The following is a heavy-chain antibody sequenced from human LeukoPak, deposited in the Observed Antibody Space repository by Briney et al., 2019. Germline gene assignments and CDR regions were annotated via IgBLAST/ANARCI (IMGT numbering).Heavy chain of an antibody. CDR1: GFTFSDYW. Sequence: QTGGSLRLSCAASGFTFSDYWMSWVRQAPGQGLEWVAKINQDGREQHFVDSVKGRFTISRDNAKNSLFLQMDSLRAEDTAVYYCTGGALDYWGQGALVTGSS. V-gene: IGHV3-7*04. CDR2: INQDGREQ. CDR3: TGGALDY. J-gene: IGHJ4*02.